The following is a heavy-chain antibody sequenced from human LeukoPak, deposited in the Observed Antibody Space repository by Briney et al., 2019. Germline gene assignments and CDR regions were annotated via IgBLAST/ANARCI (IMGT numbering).Heavy chain of an antibody. V-gene: IGHV3-30*04. CDR1: GFTFSSYA. D-gene: IGHD3-22*01. Sequence: QTGGSLRLSCAASGFTFSSYAMHWVRQAPGKGLEWVAVISYDGSNKYYADSVKGRFTISRDNSKNTLYLQMNSLRAEDTAVYYCARDGFYYDSSGYLDAFDIWGQGTMVTVSS. CDR2: ISYDGSNK. J-gene: IGHJ3*02. CDR3: ARDGFYYDSSGYLDAFDI.